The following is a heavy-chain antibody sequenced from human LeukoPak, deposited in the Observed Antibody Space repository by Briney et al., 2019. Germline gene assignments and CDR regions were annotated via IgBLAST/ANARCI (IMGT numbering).Heavy chain of an antibody. V-gene: IGHV4-30-4*01. J-gene: IGHJ5*02. CDR1: GGSISSGDYY. CDR2: IYYSGST. D-gene: IGHD1-1*01. Sequence: SETLSLTCTVSGGSISSGDYYWSWIRQPPGKGLEWIGYIYYSGSTYYNPSLKSRVTISVDTSKNQFSLKLSSVTAADTAVYYCARRTGGGWFDPWGQGILVTVSS. CDR3: ARRTGGGWFDP.